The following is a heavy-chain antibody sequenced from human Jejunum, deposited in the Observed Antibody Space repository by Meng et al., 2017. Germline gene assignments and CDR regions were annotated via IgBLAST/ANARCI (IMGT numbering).Heavy chain of an antibody. V-gene: IGHV3-33*01. CDR1: GFTFSRYG. D-gene: IGHD5-18*01. Sequence: GESLKISCAASGFTFSRYGMHWVRQAPGKGPEWVAVLWYDVSIKYYADSLKGRFTISRDNSKNTLYLQMNSLRAEDTAVYYCAREVYSYAHDAFDIWGQGTMVTVSS. CDR2: LWYDVSIK. CDR3: AREVYSYAHDAFDI. J-gene: IGHJ3*02.